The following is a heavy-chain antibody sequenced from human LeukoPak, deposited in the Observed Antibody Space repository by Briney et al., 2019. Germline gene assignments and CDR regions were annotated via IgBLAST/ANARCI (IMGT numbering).Heavy chain of an antibody. CDR1: GYIFTNYW. V-gene: IGHV1-46*01. CDR2: INPTSGST. D-gene: IGHD1-26*01. J-gene: IGHJ3*02. CDR3: ARLGPDDALDI. Sequence: ASVKVSCKASGYIFTNYWIQWVRQAPGQELDWMGMINPTSGSTNYGQKFQGRVTMTRDTSTSTVYMELSSLRSEDTAVYYCARLGPDDALDIWGQGTMVTVSS.